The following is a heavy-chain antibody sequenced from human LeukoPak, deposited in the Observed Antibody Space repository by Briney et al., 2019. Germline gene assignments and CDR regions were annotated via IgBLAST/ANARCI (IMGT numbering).Heavy chain of an antibody. CDR2: IYTSGST. J-gene: IGHJ3*02. D-gene: IGHD1-7*01. Sequence: MPSETLSLTCTVSGGSISSYYWSWIRQPAREGLEWIGRIYTSGSTNYNPSLKSRVTMSVDTSKNQFSLKLSSVTAADTAVYYCARESESIPSSVPRANYDAFDIWGQGTMVTVSS. CDR1: GGSISSYY. V-gene: IGHV4-4*07. CDR3: ARESESIPSSVPRANYDAFDI.